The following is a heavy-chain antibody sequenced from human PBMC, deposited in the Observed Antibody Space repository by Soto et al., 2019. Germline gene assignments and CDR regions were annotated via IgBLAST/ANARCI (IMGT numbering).Heavy chain of an antibody. D-gene: IGHD3-22*01. V-gene: IGHV1-8*01. CDR3: ARSLTDYYDSSGYADAFDI. J-gene: IGHJ3*02. Sequence: SVKVSCKASGYTFTSYDINWVRQATGQGLEWMGWMNPNSGNTGYAQKFQGRVTMTRNTSISTAYMELSSLRSEDTAVYYCARSLTDYYDSSGYADAFDIWGQGTMVTVSS. CDR2: MNPNSGNT. CDR1: GYTFTSYD.